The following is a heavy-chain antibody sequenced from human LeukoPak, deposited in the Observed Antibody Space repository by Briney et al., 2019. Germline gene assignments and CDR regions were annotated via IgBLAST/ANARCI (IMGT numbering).Heavy chain of an antibody. J-gene: IGHJ5*02. CDR1: GGSISSYY. Sequence: SETLSLTCTVSGGSISSYYWSWIRQPPGKGLEWIGHIYYSGSTNYNPSLKSRVTISVDTSKNQFSLKLSSVTAADTAVYYCASAYNWNYGWFDPWGQGTLVTVSS. CDR2: IYYSGST. D-gene: IGHD1-7*01. CDR3: ASAYNWNYGWFDP. V-gene: IGHV4-59*08.